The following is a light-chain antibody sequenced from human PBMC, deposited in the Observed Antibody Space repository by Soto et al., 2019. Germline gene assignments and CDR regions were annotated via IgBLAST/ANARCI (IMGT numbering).Light chain of an antibody. CDR1: QXLGGN. J-gene: IGKJ1*01. V-gene: IGKV3-15*01. Sequence: EIVMKQSPATLAVSPGDTATLSCRASQXLGGNLSWYQQKPGEGTRLXXFRYXSRATGVPARFIASGSGKEFTLTISGLQSEQFAMYYCQQYSKWPPWTFGPGTKVDIK. CDR3: QQYSKWPPWT. CDR2: RYX.